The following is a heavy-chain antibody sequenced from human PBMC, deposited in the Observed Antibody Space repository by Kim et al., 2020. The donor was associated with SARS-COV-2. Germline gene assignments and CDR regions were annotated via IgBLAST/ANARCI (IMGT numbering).Heavy chain of an antibody. CDR1: GGSISSGGYY. V-gene: IGHV4-31*03. D-gene: IGHD3-9*01. CDR3: ARTYYDILTGYLFDY. J-gene: IGHJ4*02. CDR2: IYYSGST. Sequence: SETLSLTCTVSGGSISSGGYYWSWIRQHPGKGLEWIGYIYYSGSTYYNPSLKSRVTISVDTSKNQFSLKLSSVTAADTAVYYCARTYYDILTGYLFDYWGQGTLGTVSS.